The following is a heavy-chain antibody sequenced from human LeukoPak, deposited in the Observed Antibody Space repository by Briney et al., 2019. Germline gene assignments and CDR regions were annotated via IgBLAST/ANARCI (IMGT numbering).Heavy chain of an antibody. CDR3: ARGVGLTQGGTFDY. D-gene: IGHD1-1*01. CDR2: IYHSGST. Sequence: PSETLSLTCTVSGYSISSGFYWGWIRQPPGKGLEWIGSIYHSGSTHYNSSLKSRVTISVDTSKNQLSLKLSSVTAADTAVYYCARGVGLTQGGTFDYWGQGTLVTVFS. V-gene: IGHV4-38-2*02. CDR1: GYSISSGFY. J-gene: IGHJ4*02.